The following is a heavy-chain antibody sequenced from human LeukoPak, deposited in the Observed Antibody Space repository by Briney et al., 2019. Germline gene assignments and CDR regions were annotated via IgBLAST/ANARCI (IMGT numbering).Heavy chain of an antibody. V-gene: IGHV1-69*05. D-gene: IGHD3-3*01. J-gene: IGHJ4*02. CDR3: ARGASGVVIRFYFDY. Sequence: ASVKVSCKASGGTFSSYANSWVRQAPGQGLEWMGGIIPIFGTANYAQKFQGRVTITTDESTSTAYMELSSLRSEDTAVYYCARGASGVVIRFYFDYWGQGTLVTVSS. CDR1: GGTFSSYA. CDR2: IIPIFGTA.